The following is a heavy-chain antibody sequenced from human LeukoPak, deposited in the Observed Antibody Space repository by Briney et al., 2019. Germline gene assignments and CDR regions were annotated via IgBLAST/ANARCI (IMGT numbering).Heavy chain of an antibody. CDR2: INHSGST. J-gene: IGHJ5*02. CDR1: GGSFSGYY. V-gene: IGHV4-34*01. CDR3: ARGRIFDG. D-gene: IGHD3-10*01. Sequence: ASETLSLTCAVYGGSFSGYYWSWIRQPPGKGLEWIGEINHSGSTNYNPSLKSRVTISVDTSKNQFSLKLSSVTAADTGVYYCARGRIFDGWGQGTLVTVSS.